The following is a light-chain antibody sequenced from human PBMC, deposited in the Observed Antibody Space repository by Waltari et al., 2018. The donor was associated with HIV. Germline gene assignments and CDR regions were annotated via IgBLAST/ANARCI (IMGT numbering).Light chain of an antibody. J-gene: IGKJ1*01. CDR1: QPVSSW. V-gene: IGKV1-5*01. CDR2: QAS. CDR3: QQYNWHWT. Sequence: DIQVTQSPSALSASVGDTVTISCRASQPVSSWMAWFLQRPSKAPRLLIYQASLLASGVPSRFSGSRSGTDFSLTIRGLQPDDFGTYYCQQYNWHWTFGQGTRV.